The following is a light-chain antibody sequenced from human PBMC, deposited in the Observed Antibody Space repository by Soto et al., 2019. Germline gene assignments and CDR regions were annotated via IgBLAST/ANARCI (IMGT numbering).Light chain of an antibody. CDR1: QSVNSN. V-gene: IGKV3-15*01. CDR2: GPS. Sequence: EIVLTQSPATLSVSPGDRATLSCRASQSVNSNLAWYQQKPGQAPRLLIYGPSTRATGVPARFSGSGSGTEFTLTISSLQSEDFAVYFCQQYNKWLWTFGQGTKVEIK. CDR3: QQYNKWLWT. J-gene: IGKJ1*01.